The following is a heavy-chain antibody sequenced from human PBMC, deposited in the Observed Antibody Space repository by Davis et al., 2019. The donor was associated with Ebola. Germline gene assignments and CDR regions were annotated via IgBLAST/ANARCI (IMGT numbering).Heavy chain of an antibody. V-gene: IGHV3-23*01. Sequence: PGGSLRLSCAASGFTFSSYAMSWVRQAPGKGLEWVSAISGSGGSTYYADSVKGRFTISRDNSKNTLYLQMNSLRAEDTAVYYCARGLHRRYCSSTSCHRGYFDLWGRGTLVTVSS. J-gene: IGHJ2*01. CDR1: GFTFSSYA. CDR3: ARGLHRRYCSSTSCHRGYFDL. D-gene: IGHD2-2*01. CDR2: ISGSGGST.